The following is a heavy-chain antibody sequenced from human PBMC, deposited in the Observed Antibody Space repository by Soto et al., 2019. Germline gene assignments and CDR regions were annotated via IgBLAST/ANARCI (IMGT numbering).Heavy chain of an antibody. Sequence: PGGSLRLSCAASGFTFSSYGMHWVRQAPGKGLEWVAVIWYDGSNKYYADSVKGRFTISRDNSKNTLYLQMNSLRAEDTAVYYCARDSVAAAGTAAFDIWGQGTMVTVSS. J-gene: IGHJ3*02. D-gene: IGHD6-13*01. CDR3: ARDSVAAAGTAAFDI. V-gene: IGHV3-33*01. CDR2: IWYDGSNK. CDR1: GFTFSSYG.